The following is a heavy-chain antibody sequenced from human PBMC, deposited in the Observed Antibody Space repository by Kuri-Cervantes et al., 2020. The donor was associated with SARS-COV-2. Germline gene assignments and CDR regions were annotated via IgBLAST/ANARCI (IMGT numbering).Heavy chain of an antibody. J-gene: IGHJ4*02. Sequence: GESLKISCAASGFSLSRYTMNWVRQAPGKALEWVGRVRGKANNYATAYAASVKGRFIISRDDSKNMAYLQMNSLKTEDTAVYYCTTLIDYWGQGALVTVSS. V-gene: IGHV3-73*01. CDR3: TTLIDY. CDR1: GFSLSRYT. CDR2: VRGKANNYAT.